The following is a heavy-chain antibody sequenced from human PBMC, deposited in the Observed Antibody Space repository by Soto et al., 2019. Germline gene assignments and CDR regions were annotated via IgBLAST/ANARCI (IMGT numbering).Heavy chain of an antibody. J-gene: IGHJ6*02. V-gene: IGHV1-18*04. Sequence: QVQLVQSGAEVKKPGASVKVSCKASGYTFTSYGISWVRQAPGQGLEWMGWISAYNGNTNYAQKLQGRVTMTTDTSTGTAYMELRSLRSDDTAVYYCARDAGGYDFWSGEYYYYYYGMDVWGQGTTVTVSS. CDR2: ISAYNGNT. CDR3: ARDAGGYDFWSGEYYYYYYGMDV. D-gene: IGHD3-3*01. CDR1: GYTFTSYG.